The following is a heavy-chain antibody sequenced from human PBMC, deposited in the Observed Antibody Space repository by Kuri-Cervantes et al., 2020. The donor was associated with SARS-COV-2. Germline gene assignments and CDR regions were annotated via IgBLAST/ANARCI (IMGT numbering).Heavy chain of an antibody. CDR1: GFTFSSYA. CDR2: ISSNGGST. D-gene: IGHD2-21*01. Sequence: GGSLRLSCAASGFTFSSYAMHWVRQAPGKGLEYVSAISSNGGSTYYADSVKGRFTISRDNSKNTLYLQMGSLRAEDMAVYYCAREGVVANDVFDIWGQGTMVTVSS. CDR3: AREGVVANDVFDI. J-gene: IGHJ3*02. V-gene: IGHV3-64*02.